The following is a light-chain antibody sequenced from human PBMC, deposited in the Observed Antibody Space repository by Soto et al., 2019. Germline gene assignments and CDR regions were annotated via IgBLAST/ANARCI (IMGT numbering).Light chain of an antibody. CDR1: STDVGGYNY. Sequence: QSALTQPPSAAGSPGQSVTISCTGTSTDVGGYNYVSWYQQYPGKAPKLMIYEVSKRPSGVPDRFPGSKSGNTASLTVSGHQAEDEAYYYCSSYGGRYNDVFGTGTKLTVL. CDR2: EVS. J-gene: IGLJ1*01. V-gene: IGLV2-8*01. CDR3: SSYGGRYNDV.